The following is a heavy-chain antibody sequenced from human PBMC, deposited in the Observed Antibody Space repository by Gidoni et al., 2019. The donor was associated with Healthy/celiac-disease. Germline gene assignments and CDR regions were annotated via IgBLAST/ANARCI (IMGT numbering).Heavy chain of an antibody. V-gene: IGHV3-21*01. CDR1: GFTFRTYS. D-gene: IGHD2-2*01. Sequence: EVQLVESGGGLVKPGGSLRLSCAASGFTFRTYSMNWVRQAPGKGLEWVSSISSRSSYIYYADSVKGRFTISRDNAKNSLYLQMNSLRAEDTAVYYCARGCSSTSCFYGPMDVWGQGTTVTVSS. J-gene: IGHJ6*02. CDR3: ARGCSSTSCFYGPMDV. CDR2: ISSRSSYI.